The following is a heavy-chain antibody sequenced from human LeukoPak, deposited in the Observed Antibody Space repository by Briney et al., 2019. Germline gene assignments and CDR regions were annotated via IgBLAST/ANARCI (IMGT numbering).Heavy chain of an antibody. CDR2: ISYDGSNK. Sequence: PGGSLRLSCAASGFTFSSYAMHWVRQAPGKGLEWVAVISYDGSNKYYADSAKGRFTISRDNSKNTLYLQMNSLRAEDTAVYYCAKGRIDYGDYVYFDYWGQGTLVTVSS. D-gene: IGHD4-17*01. CDR3: AKGRIDYGDYVYFDY. CDR1: GFTFSSYA. J-gene: IGHJ4*02. V-gene: IGHV3-30-3*01.